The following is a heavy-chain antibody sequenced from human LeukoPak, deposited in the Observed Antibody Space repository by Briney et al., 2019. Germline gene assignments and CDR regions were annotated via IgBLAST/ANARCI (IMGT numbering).Heavy chain of an antibody. J-gene: IGHJ5*02. CDR3: ARDLYVGSGRNYIAH. V-gene: IGHV3-23*01. CDR1: GFTFSSYA. Sequence: PGGSLRLSCAASGFTFSSYAMSWVRQAPGKGLEWVSAISGSGGGTYYADSVKGRFTISRDNSKNTLYLQMNGLRAEDTAVYYCARDLYVGSGRNYIAHWGQGTLVTVSS. CDR2: ISGSGGGT. D-gene: IGHD3-10*01.